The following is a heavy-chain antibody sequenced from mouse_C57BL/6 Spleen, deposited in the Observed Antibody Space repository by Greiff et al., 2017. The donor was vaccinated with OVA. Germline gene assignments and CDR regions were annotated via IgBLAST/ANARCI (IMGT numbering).Heavy chain of an antibody. J-gene: IGHJ2*01. Sequence: QVQLKQPGAELVKPGASVKLSCKASGYTFTSYWMQWVKQRPGQGLEWIGEIDPSDSYTNYNQKFKGKATLTVDTSSSTAYMQLSSLTSEDSAVYYCARSAQATSFDYWGQGTTLTVSS. D-gene: IGHD3-2*02. CDR3: ARSAQATSFDY. CDR1: GYTFTSYW. CDR2: IDPSDSYT. V-gene: IGHV1-50*01.